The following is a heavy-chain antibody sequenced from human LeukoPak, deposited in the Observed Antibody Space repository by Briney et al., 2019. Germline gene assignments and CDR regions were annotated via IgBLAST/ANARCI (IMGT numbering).Heavy chain of an antibody. D-gene: IGHD6-19*01. V-gene: IGHV1-2*02. Sequence: ASVKVSCKASGYTFTDYYMHWVRQAPGQGLECMGWINPNSGGTNYAQKFQGRVTMTRDTSISTAYMELSRLRSDDTAVYYCARPSQWLVADWFDPWGQGTLVTVSS. CDR2: INPNSGGT. J-gene: IGHJ5*02. CDR1: GYTFTDYY. CDR3: ARPSQWLVADWFDP.